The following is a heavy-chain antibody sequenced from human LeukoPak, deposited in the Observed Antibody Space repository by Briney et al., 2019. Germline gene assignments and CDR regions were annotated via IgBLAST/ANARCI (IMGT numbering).Heavy chain of an antibody. Sequence: ASVKVSCKASGYTFTSYDINWVRQAPGQGLEWMGWMNPNSGNTGYAQKFPGRVTMTRNTSISTAYMELSSLRSEDAAVYYCARGAGTSYYYYYYMDVWGKGTTVTVSS. D-gene: IGHD1-1*01. V-gene: IGHV1-8*01. CDR3: ARGAGTSYYYYYYMDV. CDR1: GYTFTSYD. CDR2: MNPNSGNT. J-gene: IGHJ6*03.